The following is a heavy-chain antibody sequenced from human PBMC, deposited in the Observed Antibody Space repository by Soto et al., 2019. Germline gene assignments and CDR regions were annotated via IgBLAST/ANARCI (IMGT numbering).Heavy chain of an antibody. CDR2: ISPYNGNT. CDR1: GYTFTSYG. CDR3: ASQSPGAP. J-gene: IGHJ5*02. Sequence: SAQVSFKASGYTFTSYGISWVRQAPGQGLEWMGWISPYNGNTKFPQKLQGRVTMATDTSTSTAYMELRSLRSDDTAVYYCASQSPGAPWGQGTLVTVSS. V-gene: IGHV1-18*01.